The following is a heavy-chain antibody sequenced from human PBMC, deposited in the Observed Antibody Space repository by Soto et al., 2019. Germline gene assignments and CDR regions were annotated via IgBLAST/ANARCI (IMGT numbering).Heavy chain of an antibody. J-gene: IGHJ6*02. CDR2: INPNSGGT. CDR3: ARATYYYDSSGPYYYYGMDV. Sequence: ASVKVSCKASGYTFTGYYMHWVRQAPGQGLEWMGWINPNSGGTNYAQKFQGWVTMTRDTSISTAYMELSRLRSDDTAVYYCARATYYYDSSGPYYYYGMDVWVQGTTVTVSS. V-gene: IGHV1-2*04. D-gene: IGHD3-22*01. CDR1: GYTFTGYY.